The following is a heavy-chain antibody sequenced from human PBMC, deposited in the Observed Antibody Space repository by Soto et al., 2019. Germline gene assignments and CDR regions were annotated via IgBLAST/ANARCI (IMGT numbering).Heavy chain of an antibody. D-gene: IGHD3-10*01. CDR3: ARDGEGFDY. Sequence: QVQLVQSGAEVKKPGASVKVSCKTSGYTFSNSDISWVRQAPGQGLEWMGWISTYNGNTNYAQKVQGRVTMTTDTSTTTDYMELKSLRSDDTAIYYCARDGEGFDYWGQGTLVTVSS. CDR1: GYTFSNSD. CDR2: ISTYNGNT. J-gene: IGHJ4*02. V-gene: IGHV1-18*01.